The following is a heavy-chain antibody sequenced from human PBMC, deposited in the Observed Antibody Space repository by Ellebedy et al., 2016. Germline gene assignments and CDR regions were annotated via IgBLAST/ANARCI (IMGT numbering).Heavy chain of an antibody. D-gene: IGHD3-10*01. Sequence: SETLSLTXSVSGGSISDTKNYWTWIRQPPGKGPEWIGTMYSSGVTYYSSSLKSRVTLSLDTSKNQFSLNLRSVTAADTAIYYCARGWRGVQGNSIYYYYGIDVWGQGTTVSVSS. V-gene: IGHV4-39*07. CDR1: GGSISDTKNY. CDR2: MYSSGVT. J-gene: IGHJ6*02. CDR3: ARGWRGVQGNSIYYYYGIDV.